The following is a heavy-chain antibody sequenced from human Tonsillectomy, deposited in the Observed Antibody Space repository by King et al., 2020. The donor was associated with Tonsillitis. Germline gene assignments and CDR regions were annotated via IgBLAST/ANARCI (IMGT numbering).Heavy chain of an antibody. J-gene: IGHJ4*02. CDR2: INWNGCST. D-gene: IGHD3-10*01. Sequence: VQLVESRGGVVRPGGSLRLSCAASGFPFDDYGMSWVRQAPGKGLEWGSGINWNGCSTDYGDSVTGRFIISRDNAKNSPYLQMHRLRAEDTALYYCVRELEYYGSGTDVVYWGQGTLVTVSS. V-gene: IGHV3-20*04. CDR3: VRELEYYGSGTDVVY. CDR1: GFPFDDYG.